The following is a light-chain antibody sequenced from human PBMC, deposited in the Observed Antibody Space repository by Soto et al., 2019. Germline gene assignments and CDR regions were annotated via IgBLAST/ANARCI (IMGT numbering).Light chain of an antibody. V-gene: IGKV3-20*01. Sequence: EIVLTQSPVTLSLPPGERATLSCRASQSVPSDWLAWYRHKPGQAPRLLIYGASSRATGVPDRVSGSGSGTDFTLTINRLGPEDFAVYYCQQYGNFPYTFGQGTRLEIK. CDR1: QSVPSDW. CDR3: QQYGNFPYT. J-gene: IGKJ5*01. CDR2: GAS.